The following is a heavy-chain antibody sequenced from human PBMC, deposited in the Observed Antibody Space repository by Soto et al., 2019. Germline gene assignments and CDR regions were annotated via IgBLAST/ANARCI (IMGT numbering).Heavy chain of an antibody. D-gene: IGHD3-10*01. V-gene: IGHV4-31*03. CDR2: IYYSGST. J-gene: IGHJ6*03. CDR1: GGSISSGGYY. CDR3: ARSLPPRPYYYYFYYMEV. Sequence: QVQLQESGPGLVKPSQTLSLTCTVSGGSISSGGYYWSWIRQHPGKGLEWIGYIYYSGSTNYNPSLKGRITLSIDTSKNQFSLTLSSVTAADTAVYYCARSLPPRPYYYYFYYMEVWGKGTTVTVSS.